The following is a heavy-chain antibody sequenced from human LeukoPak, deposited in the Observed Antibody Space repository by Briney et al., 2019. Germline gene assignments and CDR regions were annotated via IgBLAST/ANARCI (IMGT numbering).Heavy chain of an antibody. CDR3: ARGGAYYYDSSGYYREYFQH. CDR2: IIPILGIA. Sequence: SVKVSCKASGGTFSSYAISWVRQAPGQGLEWMGRIIPILGIANYAQKFQGRVTITADKSTSTAYMELSSLRSEDTAVYYCARGGAYYYDSSGYYREYFQHWGQGTLVTVSS. J-gene: IGHJ1*01. V-gene: IGHV1-69*04. CDR1: GGTFSSYA. D-gene: IGHD3-22*01.